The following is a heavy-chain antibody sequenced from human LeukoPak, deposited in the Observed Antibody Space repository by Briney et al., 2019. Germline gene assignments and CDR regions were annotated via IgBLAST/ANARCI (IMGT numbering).Heavy chain of an antibody. CDR3: ARDSTYYYESGSSGPHYFDN. CDR2: IIGIGGST. CDR1: GFTFSSYA. Sequence: GGSLRLSCAASGFTFSSYAMSWVRQAPGKGLEWVSAIIGIGGSTYYADSVKGRFTISRDDSGNKLYLQLNSLRPEDTAVYYCARDSTYYYESGSSGPHYFDNWGQGTLVTVSS. D-gene: IGHD3-10*01. J-gene: IGHJ4*02. V-gene: IGHV3-23*01.